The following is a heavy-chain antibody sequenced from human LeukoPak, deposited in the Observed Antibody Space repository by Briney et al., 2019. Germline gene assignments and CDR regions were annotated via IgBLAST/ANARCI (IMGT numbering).Heavy chain of an antibody. V-gene: IGHV3-30*02. J-gene: IGHJ5*02. CDR1: GFTFGSYG. CDR2: IRYDGSNK. CDR3: ARMPEPYGGYGLWFDP. D-gene: IGHD5-12*01. Sequence: GGSLRLSCAASGFTFGSYGMHWVRQAPGKGLEWVAFIRYDGSNKYYADSVKGRFTISRDNSKNTLYLQMNSLRAEDTAVYYCARMPEPYGGYGLWFDPWGQGTLVTVSS.